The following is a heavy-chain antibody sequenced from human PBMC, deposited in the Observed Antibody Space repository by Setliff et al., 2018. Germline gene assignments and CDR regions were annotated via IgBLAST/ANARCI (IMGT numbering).Heavy chain of an antibody. D-gene: IGHD2-15*01. Sequence: SVKVSCKSSGGTFSSSGITWVRQAPGQGLEWIGAIIPIFGTPNYAQNFQNRVTITADISTTTVFMEMSSLRSDGTAVYYCARDGAYCSGGSCYSFDYWGPGTPVTVSS. CDR3: ARDGAYCSGGSCYSFDY. CDR1: GGTFSSSG. CDR2: IIPIFGTP. J-gene: IGHJ4*02. V-gene: IGHV1-69*06.